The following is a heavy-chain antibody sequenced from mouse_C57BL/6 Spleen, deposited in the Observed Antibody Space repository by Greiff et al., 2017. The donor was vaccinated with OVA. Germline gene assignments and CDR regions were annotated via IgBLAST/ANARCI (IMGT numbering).Heavy chain of an antibody. Sequence: QVQLKESGAELVKPGASVKMSCKASGYTFTSYWITWVKQRPGQGLEWIGDIYPGSGSTNYNEKFKSKATLTVDTSSSTAYMQLSSLTSEDSAVYYCARKVSLGAMDYWGQGTSVTVSS. D-gene: IGHD4-1*01. CDR1: GYTFTSYW. CDR2: IYPGSGST. J-gene: IGHJ4*01. V-gene: IGHV1-55*01. CDR3: ARKVSLGAMDY.